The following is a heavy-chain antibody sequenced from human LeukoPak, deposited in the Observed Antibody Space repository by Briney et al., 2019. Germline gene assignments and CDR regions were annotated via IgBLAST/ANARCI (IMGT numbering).Heavy chain of an antibody. CDR3: ARRRAVAGTRGGYYFDY. D-gene: IGHD6-19*01. V-gene: IGHV5-51*01. J-gene: IGHJ4*02. CDR2: IFPSDFDT. Sequence: GESLKISCKGSGYSFTTHWIGWVRQTAGNGLEWMGSIFPSDFDTRYNPSFQGLVTISADKSVTTAYLQWSSLRASDTAMYYCARRRAVAGTRGGYYFDYWGQGTLVTVSS. CDR1: GYSFTTHW.